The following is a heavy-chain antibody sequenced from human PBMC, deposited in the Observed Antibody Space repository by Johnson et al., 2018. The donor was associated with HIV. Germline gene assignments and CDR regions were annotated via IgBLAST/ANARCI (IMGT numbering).Heavy chain of an antibody. D-gene: IGHD1-20*01. CDR3: ARLGFYNWNGGGALDI. V-gene: IGHV3-66*04. CDR2: IYSGGST. Sequence: VQLVESGGGVVQPGGSLRLSCAASGFTVSSSYMSWVRQAPGKGLEWVSVIYSGGSTYTADSVKGRFTISRDNSKNTLYLQMNSLRAEDTAVYYCARLGFYNWNGGGALDIWGQGTMVTVSS. CDR1: GFTVSSSY. J-gene: IGHJ3*02.